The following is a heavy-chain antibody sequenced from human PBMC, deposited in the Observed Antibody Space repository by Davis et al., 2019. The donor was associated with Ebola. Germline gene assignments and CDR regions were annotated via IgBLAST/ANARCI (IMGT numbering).Heavy chain of an antibody. J-gene: IGHJ5*02. CDR1: AGSFSDYY. CDR3: ARVLQQVVRFDP. D-gene: IGHD6-6*01. CDR2: INHSGST. V-gene: IGHV4-34*01. Sequence: SETLSLTCAVYAGSFSDYYWNWIRQPPGKGLEWIGEINHSGSTNYNPSLKSRVTISVDTSKNQFSLKLSSVTAADTAVYYCARVLQQVVRFDPWGQGTLVTVSS.